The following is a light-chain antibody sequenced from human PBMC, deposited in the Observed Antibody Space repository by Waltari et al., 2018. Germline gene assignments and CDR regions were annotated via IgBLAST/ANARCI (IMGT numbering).Light chain of an antibody. J-gene: IGKJ1*01. CDR1: QRISNW. CDR3: QQYSTYSRT. Sequence: DVQMTQSPSTLSASVGDRVTITCRASQRISNWLAWYQQKPGKAPKVLIYKASNLESGVPSRYSGSGSGTEFTLTISSLQPDDCATYYCQQYSTYSRTFGQGTKVEIK. V-gene: IGKV1-5*03. CDR2: KAS.